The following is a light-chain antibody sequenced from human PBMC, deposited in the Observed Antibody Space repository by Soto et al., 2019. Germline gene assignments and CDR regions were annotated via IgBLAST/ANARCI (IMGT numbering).Light chain of an antibody. CDR3: QQYGSSPQT. CDR2: GAS. CDR1: QYVSVRF. J-gene: IGKJ1*01. V-gene: IGKV3-20*01. Sequence: SVLTQSPVTLSFSPGEIATLSCSASQYVSVRFLAWYQQKPGQAPRLLIYGASDRATGIPDRFTGSGSGTDFTLTINRLEPEDFAVYFCQQYGSSPQTFGQGTKVDNK.